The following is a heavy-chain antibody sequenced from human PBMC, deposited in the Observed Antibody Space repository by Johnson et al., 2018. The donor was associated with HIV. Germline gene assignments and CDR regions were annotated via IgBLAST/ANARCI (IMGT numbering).Heavy chain of an antibody. CDR1: GFTFSSYG. J-gene: IGHJ3*02. V-gene: IGHV3-30*03. CDR2: ISYDGSNK. Sequence: QVQLVESGGGVVQPWRSLRLSCAASGFTFSSYGMHWVRQAPGKGLEWVSVISYDGSNKNYADSVKGRFTISRDNSKNSLYLQMNSLRAEDTAVYYCVRPAAAGRDDAFDIWGQGTMVTVSS. CDR3: VRPAAAGRDDAFDI. D-gene: IGHD6-13*01.